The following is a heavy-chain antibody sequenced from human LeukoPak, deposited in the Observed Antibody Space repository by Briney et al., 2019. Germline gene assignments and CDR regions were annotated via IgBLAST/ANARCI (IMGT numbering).Heavy chain of an antibody. J-gene: IGHJ4*02. Sequence: GGSLRLSCAASGFTFDDYAMHWVRQAPGKGLEWVSGISWNSGSIGYADSVKGRFTISRDNAKNSLYLQMNSLRPEDMALYYCAKAPDGYNYFDYWGQGTLDTVSS. CDR1: GFTFDDYA. D-gene: IGHD5-24*01. V-gene: IGHV3-9*03. CDR3: AKAPDGYNYFDY. CDR2: ISWNSGSI.